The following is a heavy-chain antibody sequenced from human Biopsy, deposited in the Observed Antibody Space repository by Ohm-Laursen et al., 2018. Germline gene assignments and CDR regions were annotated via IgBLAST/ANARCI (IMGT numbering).Heavy chain of an antibody. D-gene: IGHD2-15*01. J-gene: IGHJ4*02. V-gene: IGHV3-33*01. CDR2: IWYDGSNK. CDR1: GFTFSSYG. CDR3: ARAYPPPGRRLVVVAGDFDC. Sequence: SSLRLSCTASGFTFSSYGIHWVRQAPGKGLEWVAVIWYDGSNKYSADSVKGRFSISRDNSKNTVYLQMNSLRAADTAVYYCARAYPPPGRRLVVVAGDFDCWGQGTRVTVSS.